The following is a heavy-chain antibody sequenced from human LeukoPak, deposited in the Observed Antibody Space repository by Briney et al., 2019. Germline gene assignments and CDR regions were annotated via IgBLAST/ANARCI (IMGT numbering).Heavy chain of an antibody. CDR2: IYSGGST. Sequence: GGSLRLSCAASGFTVSSNYMSWVRQAPGKGLEWVSVIYSGGSTYYADSGKGRFTISRDNSKNTLYLQMNSLRAEDTAVYYCARSNSSGYNFDYWGQGTLVTVSS. V-gene: IGHV3-53*01. D-gene: IGHD6-19*01. CDR1: GFTVSSNY. CDR3: ARSNSSGYNFDY. J-gene: IGHJ4*02.